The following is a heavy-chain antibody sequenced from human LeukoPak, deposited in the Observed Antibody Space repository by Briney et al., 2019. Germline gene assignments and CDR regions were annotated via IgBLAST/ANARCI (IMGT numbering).Heavy chain of an antibody. CDR3: ARDKYYYDSSGYLR. CDR1: GFTFSSYW. D-gene: IGHD3-22*01. V-gene: IGHV3-7*01. Sequence: GGSLRLSCAASGFTFSSYWMSWVRQAPGKGLEWVANIKQDGSEKYYVDSVKGRFTISRDNAKNSLYLQMNSLRAEDTAVYYCARDKYYYDSSGYLRWGQGTLVTVSS. J-gene: IGHJ4*02. CDR2: IKQDGSEK.